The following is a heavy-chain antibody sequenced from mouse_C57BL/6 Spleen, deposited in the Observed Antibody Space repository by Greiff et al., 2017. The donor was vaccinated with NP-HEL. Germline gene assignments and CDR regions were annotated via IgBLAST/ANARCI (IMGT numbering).Heavy chain of an antibody. D-gene: IGHD1-1*01. J-gene: IGHJ4*01. Sequence: VQGVESGAELVRPGTSVKVSCKASGYAFTNYLIEWVKQRPGQGLEWIGVINPGSGGTNYNEKFQGKATLTADKSSSTAYMQLSSLTSEDSAVYFCARSITTVVAGMDYWGQGTSVTVSS. CDR2: INPGSGGT. V-gene: IGHV1-54*01. CDR1: GYAFTNYL. CDR3: ARSITTVVAGMDY.